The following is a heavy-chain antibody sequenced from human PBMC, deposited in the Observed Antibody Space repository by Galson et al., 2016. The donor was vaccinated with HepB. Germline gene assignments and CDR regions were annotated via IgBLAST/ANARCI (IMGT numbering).Heavy chain of an antibody. CDR1: GGTFSRFV. Sequence: SVKVSCKASGGTFSRFVFSWVRQVPGEGLEWMGDINPLYRTSNYAQKFQGRVTITADESTRTVHMELSSLRSEDTAVYYCVREGAGKNPYFEHWGQGTLLTVSS. V-gene: IGHV1-69*13. D-gene: IGHD1-14*01. J-gene: IGHJ4*02. CDR2: INPLYRTS. CDR3: VREGAGKNPYFEH.